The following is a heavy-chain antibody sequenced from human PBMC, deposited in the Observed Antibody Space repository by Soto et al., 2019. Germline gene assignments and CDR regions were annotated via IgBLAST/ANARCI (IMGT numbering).Heavy chain of an antibody. CDR2: FYYTEST. J-gene: IGHJ5*02. CDR1: GASIRSTDYY. CDR3: VRTAKEGAVAPHWFDR. V-gene: IGHV4-30-4*01. Sequence: PSLTCTVSGASIRSTDYYWSWIRQAPGKGLEWIGYFYYTESTYYDPSLMSPVTISVDTSKNQFSLKLTSVTAAETAVYYCVRTAKEGAVAPHWFDRWGQGTQVTVSS. D-gene: IGHD2-21*02.